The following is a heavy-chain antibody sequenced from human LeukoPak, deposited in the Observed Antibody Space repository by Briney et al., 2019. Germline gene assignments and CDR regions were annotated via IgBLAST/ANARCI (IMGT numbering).Heavy chain of an antibody. Sequence: SETLSLTCTVSGYSISSGYYWGWIRQPPGKGLEWIGSIYYSGSTNYNPSLKSRVTISVDTSKNQFSLKLSSVTAADTAVYYCARGGKRGYSYGLYFDYWGQGTLVTVSS. V-gene: IGHV4-38-2*02. CDR3: ARGGKRGYSYGLYFDY. D-gene: IGHD5-18*01. CDR2: IYYSGST. CDR1: GYSISSGYY. J-gene: IGHJ4*02.